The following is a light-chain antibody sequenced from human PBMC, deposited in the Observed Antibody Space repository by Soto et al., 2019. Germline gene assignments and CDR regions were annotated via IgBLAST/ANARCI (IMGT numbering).Light chain of an antibody. CDR3: LQDYNYPWT. CDR2: GAS. V-gene: IGKV3-15*01. J-gene: IGKJ1*01. CDR1: QSISGN. Sequence: EIVLTQSPGTLSLSPGERVTLSCRASQSISGNLAWYQHKPGQAPRLLISGASARATGFPARFSGSGSGTDFTLTISSLQPEDFATYYCLQDYNYPWTFGQGTKVDIK.